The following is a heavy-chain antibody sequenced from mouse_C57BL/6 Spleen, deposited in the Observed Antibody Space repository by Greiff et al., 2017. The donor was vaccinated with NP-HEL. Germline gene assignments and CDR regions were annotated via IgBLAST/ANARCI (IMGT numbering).Heavy chain of an antibody. V-gene: IGHV1-22*01. CDR1: GYTFTDYN. CDR2: INPNNGGT. J-gene: IGHJ4*01. CDR3: ARGRRDARDY. Sequence: VQLQQSGPELVKPGASVKMSCKASGYTFTDYNMHWVKQSHGKSLEWIGYINPNNGGTSYNQKFKGKATLTVNKSSSTAYMELRSLTEEDSAVYYWARGRRDARDYWGQGTTVTVSS. D-gene: IGHD2-12*01.